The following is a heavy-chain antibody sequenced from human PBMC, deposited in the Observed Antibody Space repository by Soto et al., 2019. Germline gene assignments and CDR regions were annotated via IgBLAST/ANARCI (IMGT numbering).Heavy chain of an antibody. CDR1: GGSISSGGYY. J-gene: IGHJ5*02. CDR3: ARVPAGSQDWFDP. CDR2: IYYSGST. V-gene: IGHV4-31*03. D-gene: IGHD3-10*01. Sequence: SDTLSLTCTVSGGSISSGGYYWSWIRQHPGKGLEWIGYIYYSGSTYYNPSLKSRVTISVGTSKNQFSLKLSSVTAADTAVYYCARVPAGSQDWFDPWGQGTLVTVSS.